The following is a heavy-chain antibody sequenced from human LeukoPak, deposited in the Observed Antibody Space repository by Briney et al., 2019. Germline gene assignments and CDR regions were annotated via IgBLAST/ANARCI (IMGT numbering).Heavy chain of an antibody. D-gene: IGHD6-13*01. CDR3: ARHRLISSSLPWFDP. CDR1: GYSFTSYW. Sequence: GESLKLSCKGSGYSFTSYWIGWVRQMPGKGLEWMGIIYPGDSDTRYSPSFQGQVTISADNSISTAYLQWSSLRASDTAMYYCARHRLISSSLPWFDPWGQGTMVTGSS. V-gene: IGHV5-51*01. J-gene: IGHJ5*02. CDR2: IYPGDSDT.